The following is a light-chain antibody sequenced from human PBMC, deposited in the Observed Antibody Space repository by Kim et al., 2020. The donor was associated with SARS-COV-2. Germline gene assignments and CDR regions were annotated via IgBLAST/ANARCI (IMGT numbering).Light chain of an antibody. CDR1: QSVSSSF. CDR3: QQYVSSPRT. CDR2: GAS. J-gene: IGKJ1*01. Sequence: SPGERATLSGRASQSVSSSFLAWYQQKPGQAPRLLIYGASSRATGIPDRFSGSGSGTDFTLTISRLEPEDFAVYYCQQYVSSPRTFGQGTKVDIK. V-gene: IGKV3-20*01.